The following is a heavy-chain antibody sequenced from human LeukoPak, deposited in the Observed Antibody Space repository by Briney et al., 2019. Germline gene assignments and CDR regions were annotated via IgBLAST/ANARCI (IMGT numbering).Heavy chain of an antibody. CDR2: IYYSGST. CDR3: ASPGGGPTDY. Sequence: SETLSLTCTVSGNSISSGGYYWGWIRQPPGRGLEWIGSIYYSGSTYYNPSLKSRVTISVDTSKNQFSLKLSSVTAADTAVYYCASPGGGPTDYWGQGTLVTVSS. D-gene: IGHD3-16*01. V-gene: IGHV4-39*01. J-gene: IGHJ4*02. CDR1: GNSISSGGYY.